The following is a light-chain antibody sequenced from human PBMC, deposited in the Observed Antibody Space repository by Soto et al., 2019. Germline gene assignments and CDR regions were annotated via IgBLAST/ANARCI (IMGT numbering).Light chain of an antibody. J-gene: IGKJ4*01. CDR2: DAS. CDR1: QSITVN. Sequence: EIVMTQSPATLSVSQGARATLSCRASQSITVNLTWYQQKPGQAPRLLIYDASTRATGIPARFSGSGSGTEFTLTISSLQSEDFAVYYWQQYNNWPLTFGGGTKVEIK. V-gene: IGKV3-15*01. CDR3: QQYNNWPLT.